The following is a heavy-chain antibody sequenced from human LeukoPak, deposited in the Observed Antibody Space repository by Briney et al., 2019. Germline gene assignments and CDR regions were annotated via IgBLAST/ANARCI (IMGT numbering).Heavy chain of an antibody. CDR3: ARRPLPGSSSPIDY. Sequence: GASVKVSCKASGYTFTGYAMHWVRQAPGQRLEWTGWINAGNGNTKYSQKFQGRVTITRDTSASTAYMELSSLRSEDTAVYYCARRPLPGSSSPIDYWGQGTLVTVSS. CDR1: GYTFTGYA. V-gene: IGHV1-3*01. J-gene: IGHJ4*02. CDR2: INAGNGNT. D-gene: IGHD6-13*01.